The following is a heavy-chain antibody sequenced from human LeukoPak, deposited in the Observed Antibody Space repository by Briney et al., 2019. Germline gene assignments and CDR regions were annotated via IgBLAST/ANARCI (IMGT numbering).Heavy chain of an antibody. J-gene: IGHJ6*04. V-gene: IGHV4-34*01. D-gene: IGHD1-14*01. Sequence: SETLSLTCAVYGGSFSGYYWSWIRQPPGKGLEWIGEINHSGSTNYNPSLKSRVTISVDTSKNQFSLKLSSVTAADTAVYYCARNFPGRTEDVWGKGTTVIVSS. CDR1: GGSFSGYY. CDR3: ARNFPGRTEDV. CDR2: INHSGST.